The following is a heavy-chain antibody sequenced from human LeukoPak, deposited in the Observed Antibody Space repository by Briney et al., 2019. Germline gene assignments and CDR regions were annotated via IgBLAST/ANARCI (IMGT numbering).Heavy chain of an antibody. V-gene: IGHV3-21*01. CDR2: ISSSSSYI. J-gene: IGHJ4*02. D-gene: IGHD2-2*01. CDR1: GFTFSSYS. CDR3: ARVTQVPGSYYFDY. Sequence: GGSLRLSCAASGFTFSSYSMNWVRQAPGKGLEWVSPISSSSSYIYYADSVKGRFTISRDNAKNSLYLQMNSLRAEDTAVYYCARVTQVPGSYYFDYWGQGTLVTVSS.